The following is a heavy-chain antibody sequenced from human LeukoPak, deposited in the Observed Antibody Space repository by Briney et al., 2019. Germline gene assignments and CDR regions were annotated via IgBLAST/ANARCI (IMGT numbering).Heavy chain of an antibody. CDR2: ISNSGGGT. J-gene: IGHJ6*03. D-gene: IGHD3-9*01. Sequence: GGSLRLSCAASGFTFSSYSMNWVRQAPGKGLEWVSGISNSGGGTYYADSVRGRFTISRDNSKNTLYLQMNSLRAEDTAVYYCAKDLFSWYMDVWGKGTTVTVSS. CDR1: GFTFSSYS. V-gene: IGHV3-23*01. CDR3: AKDLFSWYMDV.